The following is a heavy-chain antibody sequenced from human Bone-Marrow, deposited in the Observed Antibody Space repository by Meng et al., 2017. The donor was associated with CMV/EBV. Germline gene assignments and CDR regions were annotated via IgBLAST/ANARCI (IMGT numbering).Heavy chain of an antibody. V-gene: IGHV6-1*01. D-gene: IGHD6-13*01. CDR3: ASDRGYSSSWYYFDY. CDR1: GVSVSSNSAA. Sequence: SETLTLTCAVSGVSVSSNSAAWNCIRQSPSRGLEWLGRTCYRSKWYNDYAVSVKSPITINPDTSKNQFSLQLNSVTPEDTAVYYCASDRGYSSSWYYFDYWGQGTLVTVSS. J-gene: IGHJ4*02. CDR2: TCYRSKWYN.